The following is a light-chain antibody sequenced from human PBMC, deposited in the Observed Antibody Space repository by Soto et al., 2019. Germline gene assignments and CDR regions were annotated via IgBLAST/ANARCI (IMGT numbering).Light chain of an antibody. CDR1: QSVSSY. CDR3: QQPSNWPRT. Sequence: EIVLTQSPATLSLSPGERATLSCRASQSVSSYLAWYQQKPGQAPRLLIYDASNRATGIPARFSGSGSGTDFTLTISSLEPEDFAVYYVQQPSNWPRTFGEGTQV. V-gene: IGKV3-11*01. J-gene: IGKJ1*01. CDR2: DAS.